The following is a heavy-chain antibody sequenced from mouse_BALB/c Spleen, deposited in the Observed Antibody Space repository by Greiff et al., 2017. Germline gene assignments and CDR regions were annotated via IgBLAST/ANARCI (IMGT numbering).Heavy chain of an antibody. J-gene: IGHJ4*01. CDR2: INPSTGYT. CDR3: GTTTDAMDY. CDR1: GYTFTSYW. Sequence: VQLQQSGAELAKPGASVKMSCKASGYTFTSYWMHWVKQRPGQGLEWIGYINPSTGYTEYNQKFKDKATLTADKSSSTAYMQLSSLTSEDSAVYYCGTTTDAMDYWGQGTSVTVSS. D-gene: IGHD1-1*01. V-gene: IGHV1-7*01.